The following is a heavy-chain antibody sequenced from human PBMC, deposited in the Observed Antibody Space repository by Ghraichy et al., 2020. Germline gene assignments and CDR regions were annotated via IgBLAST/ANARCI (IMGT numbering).Heavy chain of an antibody. Sequence: SETLSLTCTVSGGSISSSSYYWGWIRQPPGKGLEWIGSIYYSGSTYYNPSLKSRVTISVDTSKNQFSLKLSSVTAADTAVYYCARGLAVQYSYGIYYFDYWGQGTLVTVSS. J-gene: IGHJ4*02. V-gene: IGHV4-39*01. CDR1: GGSISSSSYY. CDR2: IYYSGST. CDR3: ARGLAVQYSYGIYYFDY. D-gene: IGHD5-18*01.